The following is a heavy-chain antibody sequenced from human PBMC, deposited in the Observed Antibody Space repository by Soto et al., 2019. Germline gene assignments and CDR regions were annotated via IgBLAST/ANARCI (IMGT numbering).Heavy chain of an antibody. D-gene: IGHD4-4*01. V-gene: IGHV3-30-3*01. CDR1: GFTFSSHA. CDR2: ISYDGSTI. J-gene: IGHJ5*02. Sequence: LRLSCAASGFTFSSHAMHWVRQAPGKGLEWVAIISYDGSTIFYGDSVKGRFTISRDNSKNTLYLHMSSLRPDDTAVYFCARHVASTVTTSDWFDPWGQGTLVTVSS. CDR3: ARHVASTVTTSDWFDP.